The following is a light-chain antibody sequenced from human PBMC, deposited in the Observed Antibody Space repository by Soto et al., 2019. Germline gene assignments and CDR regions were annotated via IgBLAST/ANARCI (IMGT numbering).Light chain of an antibody. J-gene: IGLJ7*01. V-gene: IGLV2-11*01. Sequence: QSALTQPRSVSGSPGQSVTISCTGTSSDVGAYNYVSWYQHHPGKAPKLMIYDVSERPSGVPDRFSGSKSDNTASLTISGLQAEDEADYYCCSYAGSYTYAFGAGTQLTVL. CDR1: SSDVGAYNY. CDR2: DVS. CDR3: CSYAGSYTYA.